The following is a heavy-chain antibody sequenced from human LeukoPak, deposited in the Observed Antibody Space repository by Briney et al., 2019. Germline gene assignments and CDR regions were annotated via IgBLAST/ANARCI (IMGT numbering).Heavy chain of an antibody. V-gene: IGHV1-46*01. D-gene: IGHD2-8*01. Sequence: ASVKVSCKASGYTFTRHYMNWVRQAPGQGLEWMGKMNPGSGATGYAQKFQGRVTMTRDTSTSRVYMELTSLRSADTAVYFCARDGLYCTNGVCSSDIWGQGTLVTVSS. J-gene: IGHJ3*02. CDR3: ARDGLYCTNGVCSSDI. CDR1: GYTFTRHY. CDR2: MNPGSGAT.